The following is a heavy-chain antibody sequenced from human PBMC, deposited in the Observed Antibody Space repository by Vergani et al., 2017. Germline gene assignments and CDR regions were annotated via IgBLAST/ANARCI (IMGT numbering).Heavy chain of an antibody. D-gene: IGHD2-8*02. V-gene: IGHV3-48*01. CDR2: ISASGSTI. CDR1: GFTFSTYS. CDR3: AREGLLVTNPFDY. J-gene: IGHJ4*02. Sequence: EVQLLESGGGLVQPGGSLRLSCAASGFTFSTYSMDWVRQAPGKGLEWVSYISASGSTIDYADSVKGRFTISRDKAKNSLHLQMNSLRAEDTAVYFCAREGLLVTNPFDYWGQGTLVTVSA.